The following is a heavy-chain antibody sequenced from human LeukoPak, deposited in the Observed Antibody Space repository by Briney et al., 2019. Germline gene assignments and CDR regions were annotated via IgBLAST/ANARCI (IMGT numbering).Heavy chain of an antibody. CDR1: GYTFTAYY. CDR2: INPNSGGT. D-gene: IGHD3-22*01. V-gene: IGHV1-2*02. J-gene: IGHJ5*02. CDR3: ARGVGVDSLRRLDP. Sequence: ASMEVSCKPSGYTFTAYYIHWVRQAPGQGLEWMGWINPNSGGTDYAQKFQGRVTMTRDTSISTVYMELSRLTYDDTAVYYCARGVGVDSLRRLDPWGQGTLVTVSS.